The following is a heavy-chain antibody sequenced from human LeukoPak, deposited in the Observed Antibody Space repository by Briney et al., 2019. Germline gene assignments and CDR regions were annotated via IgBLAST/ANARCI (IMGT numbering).Heavy chain of an antibody. D-gene: IGHD3-22*01. V-gene: IGHV4-31*03. CDR1: GGSISSGGYY. Sequence: SQTLSLTCTVSGGSISSGGYYWSWIRQHPGKGLEWIGYIYYSGSTYYNPSLKSRVTISVDTSKNQFSLKLSSVPAADTAVYYCARDESRSGYYYWGQGTLVTVSS. CDR3: ARDESRSGYYY. J-gene: IGHJ4*02. CDR2: IYYSGST.